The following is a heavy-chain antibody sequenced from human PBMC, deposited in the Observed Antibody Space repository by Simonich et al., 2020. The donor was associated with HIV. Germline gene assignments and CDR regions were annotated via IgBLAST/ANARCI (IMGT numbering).Heavy chain of an antibody. Sequence: QVQLQESGPGLVKPSETLSLTCTVSGGSFSTYYWSWIRQPPGKGLEWIGYIYYSGTTNNNPSLKGRVTISIDTSKKQFSLKLSSVTAADTAVYYCARQPRIAAAGGGWFDPWGQGTLVTVSS. CDR1: GGSFSTYY. J-gene: IGHJ5*02. V-gene: IGHV4-59*01. D-gene: IGHD6-13*01. CDR2: IYYSGTT. CDR3: ARQPRIAAAGGGWFDP.